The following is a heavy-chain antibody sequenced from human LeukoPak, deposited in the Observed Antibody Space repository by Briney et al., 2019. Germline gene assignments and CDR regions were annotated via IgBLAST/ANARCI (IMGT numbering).Heavy chain of an antibody. Sequence: GGSLRLSCEASGSTFDNYAMSWVRQAPGKGLEWVSTIGISAGSTYYADAVKGRFTISRDNSKKTVILQMNSLRVEDTAVYYCAKDRWESTIGDAFGFWGQGTKVAVSS. CDR3: AKDRWESTIGDAFGF. J-gene: IGHJ3*01. CDR2: IGISAGST. CDR1: GSTFDNYA. D-gene: IGHD3-16*01. V-gene: IGHV3-23*01.